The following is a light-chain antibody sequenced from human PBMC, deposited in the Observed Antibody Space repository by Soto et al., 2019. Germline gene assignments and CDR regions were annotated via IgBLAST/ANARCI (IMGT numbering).Light chain of an antibody. V-gene: IGKV3-15*01. Sequence: EIVMTQSPATLSVSPGERATLSCRASQSVSSNLAWYQQKPGHTHKLLIYVASTRATGIPARFSGSGSGTEFTLTISRLQYEDFAVYYCQQYNVWPLTFGGGTKVEFK. CDR2: VAS. CDR3: QQYNVWPLT. CDR1: QSVSSN. J-gene: IGKJ4*01.